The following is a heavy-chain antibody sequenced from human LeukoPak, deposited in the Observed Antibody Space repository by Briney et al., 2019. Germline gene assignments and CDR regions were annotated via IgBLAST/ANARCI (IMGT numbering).Heavy chain of an antibody. CDR1: GYTFTNYD. J-gene: IGHJ6*03. D-gene: IGHD5-18*01. CDR2: MKPNSGNT. CDR3: ARAGYSYGYYYYYMDV. Sequence: ASVKVSCKASGYTFTNYDINWVRQASGQGLEWMGYMKPNSGNTGYAQKFQGRVTMTRDTSISTAYMELSRLRSDGTAVYYCARAGYSYGYYYYYMDVWGKGTTVTVSS. V-gene: IGHV1-8*01.